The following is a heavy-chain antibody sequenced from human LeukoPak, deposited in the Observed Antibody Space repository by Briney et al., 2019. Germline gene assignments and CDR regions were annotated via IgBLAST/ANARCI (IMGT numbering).Heavy chain of an antibody. CDR2: INSDGSSA. CDR3: ARDGSGSYSENWFDP. V-gene: IGHV3-74*01. CDR1: GFTFSSYW. J-gene: IGHJ5*02. Sequence: PGGSLGLSCAASGFTFSSYWMHWVRQAPGKGLVWVSRINSDGSSASYADSVKGRFTISRDNAKNTLYLQMNSLRAEDTAVYYCARDGSGSYSENWFDPWGQGTLVTVSS. D-gene: IGHD3-10*01.